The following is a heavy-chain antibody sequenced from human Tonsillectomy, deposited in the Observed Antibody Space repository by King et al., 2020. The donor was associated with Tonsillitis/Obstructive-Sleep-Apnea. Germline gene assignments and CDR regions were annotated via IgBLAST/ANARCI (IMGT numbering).Heavy chain of an antibody. CDR2: ISGSGGKT. V-gene: IGHV3-23*04. CDR1: GFTFSSDA. J-gene: IGHJ6*03. Sequence: VQLVQSGGGLVQPGGSLRLSCAASGFTFSSDAMIWVRQAPGKGLEWVSVISGSGGKTYYADSVKGRFTISRDNSKSTLYLHMDSLRAEDTAKYYCAKDSSGSGTYMVGLLYMDVWGKGTTVTVSS. D-gene: IGHD3-10*01. CDR3: AKDSSGSGTYMVGLLYMDV.